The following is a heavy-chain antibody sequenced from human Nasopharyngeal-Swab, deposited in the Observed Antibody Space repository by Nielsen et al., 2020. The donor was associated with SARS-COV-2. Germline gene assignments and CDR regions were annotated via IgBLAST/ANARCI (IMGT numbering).Heavy chain of an antibody. D-gene: IGHD2-15*01. J-gene: IGHJ6*02. V-gene: IGHV2-26*01. CDR3: ARLMGDIVVVVAALEYYYYDGMDV. Sequence: WIRQPPGKALEWLAHIFSNDEKSYSTSLKSRLTISKDTPKSQVVLTMTNMDPVDTATYYCARLMGDIVVVVAALEYYYYDGMDVWGQGTTVTVSS. CDR2: IFSNDEK.